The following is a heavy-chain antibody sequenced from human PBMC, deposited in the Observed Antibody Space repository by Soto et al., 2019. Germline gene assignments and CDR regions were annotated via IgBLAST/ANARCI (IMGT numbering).Heavy chain of an antibody. CDR2: ISGKNDKR. Sequence: QVQLVQSGGEIKKPGASVNVSCKASGYTVTRYGISWVRQATGQGFEWMGWISGKNDKRNHAQKFRGRITMTTATSTNTAYLEVRSLGSDDTAIYYCAREGNGYEDYWGQGTRVTVSS. D-gene: IGHD5-12*01. V-gene: IGHV1-18*04. J-gene: IGHJ4*02. CDR1: GYTVTRYG. CDR3: AREGNGYEDY.